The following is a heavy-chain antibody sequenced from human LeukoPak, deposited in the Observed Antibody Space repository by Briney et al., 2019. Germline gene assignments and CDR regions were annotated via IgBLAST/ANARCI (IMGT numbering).Heavy chain of an antibody. J-gene: IGHJ6*02. V-gene: IGHV4-31*03. CDR1: GGSISSGGYY. Sequence: SETLSLTCTVSGGSISSGGYYLSWIRQHPGKGLEWIGYIYYSGSTYYNPSLKSRVTISVDTSKNQFSLKLSSVTAADTAVYYCARGSLPWYGMDVWGQGTTVTVSS. D-gene: IGHD4-23*01. CDR2: IYYSGST. CDR3: ARGSLPWYGMDV.